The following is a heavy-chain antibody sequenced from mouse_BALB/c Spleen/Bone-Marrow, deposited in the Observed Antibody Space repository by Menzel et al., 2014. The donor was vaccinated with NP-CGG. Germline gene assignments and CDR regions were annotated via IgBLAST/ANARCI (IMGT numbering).Heavy chain of an antibody. D-gene: IGHD2-2*01. V-gene: IGHV10-1*02. CDR3: VYGYAMDY. J-gene: IGHJ4*01. CDR2: IRSKSNNYAT. CDR1: GFTFNTYA. Sequence: EVKLVESGGGLVQPKGSLKLSCAASGFTFNTYAMNWVRQAPGKGLEWVARIRSKSNNYATYYADSVRDRFTISRDDSQSMLYLQMNNLKTEGTAMYYCVYGYAMDYWGQGTSVTVSS.